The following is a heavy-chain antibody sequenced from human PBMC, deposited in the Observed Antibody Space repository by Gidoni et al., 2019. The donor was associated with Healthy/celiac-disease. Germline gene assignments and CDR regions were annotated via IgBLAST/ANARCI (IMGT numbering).Heavy chain of an antibody. Sequence: QVQLQESGPGLVKPSETLSLTCAVSGYSINSGYYWGCIRQPPGKGLEWIGYIYHSGSTYYNPSLKSRVTISVDTSKNQFSLKLSSVTAADTAVYYCARYYYDSSGYYNWFDPWGQGTLVTVSS. CDR3: ARYYYDSSGYYNWFDP. J-gene: IGHJ5*02. CDR1: GYSINSGYY. CDR2: IYHSGST. D-gene: IGHD3-22*01. V-gene: IGHV4-38-2*01.